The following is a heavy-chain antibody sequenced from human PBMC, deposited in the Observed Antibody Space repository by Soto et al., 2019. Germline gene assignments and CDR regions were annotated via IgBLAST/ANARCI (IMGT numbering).Heavy chain of an antibody. Sequence: QVQLQESGPGLVKPSQTLSLTCTVSGGSISSSNYYWSWIRQHPGKGLEWIGYIYYCGTTYYNPSLERGLILSVDTSKNQFSLKLSSVTAADTAVYYFARDRSGYNYFDYWGQGTLGTVSS. J-gene: IGHJ4*02. CDR1: GGSISSSNYY. CDR2: IYYCGTT. V-gene: IGHV4-31*03. D-gene: IGHD5-12*01. CDR3: ARDRSGYNYFDY.